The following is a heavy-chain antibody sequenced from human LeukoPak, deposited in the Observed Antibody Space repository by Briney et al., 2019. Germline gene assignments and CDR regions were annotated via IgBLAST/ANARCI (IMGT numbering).Heavy chain of an antibody. CDR3: ARERGTYRDAFDV. J-gene: IGHJ3*01. Sequence: GGSLRLSCAASGLTFSSFEMNWVRQAPGKGLEWISYISSSGSTMYYADSVKGRFTISRDNAKDSLYQQMNSLRAEDTAVYYCARERGTYRDAFDVWGQGTMVTVSS. V-gene: IGHV3-48*03. D-gene: IGHD1-1*01. CDR1: GLTFSSFE. CDR2: ISSSGSTM.